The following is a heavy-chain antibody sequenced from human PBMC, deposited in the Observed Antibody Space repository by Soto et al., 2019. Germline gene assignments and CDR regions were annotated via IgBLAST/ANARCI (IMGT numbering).Heavy chain of an antibody. CDR2: LYYSGST. Sequence: PSETLSLTCSVSGGSISISSYYWVWIRQPPGKGLEWIGSLYYSGSTYYNPSLKSRVTISVDTSKNQFSLKLSSVTAADTAVYYCARVAAAGTLFDYWGQGTLVTVSS. D-gene: IGHD6-13*01. V-gene: IGHV4-39*07. CDR3: ARVAAAGTLFDY. J-gene: IGHJ4*02. CDR1: GGSISISSYY.